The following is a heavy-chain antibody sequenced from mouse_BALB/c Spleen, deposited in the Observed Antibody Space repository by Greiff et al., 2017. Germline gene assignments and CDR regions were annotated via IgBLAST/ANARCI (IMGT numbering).Heavy chain of an antibody. CDR3: ARYGNYVVNYAMDY. Sequence: EVQLVESGGGLVKPGGSLKLSCAASGFTFSSYAMSWVRQSPEKRLEWVAEISSGGSYTYYPDTVTGRFTISRDNAKNTLYLEMSSLRSEDTAMYYCARYGNYVVNYAMDYWGQGTSVTVSS. CDR2: ISSGGSYT. CDR1: GFTFSSYA. V-gene: IGHV5-9-4*01. D-gene: IGHD2-1*01. J-gene: IGHJ4*01.